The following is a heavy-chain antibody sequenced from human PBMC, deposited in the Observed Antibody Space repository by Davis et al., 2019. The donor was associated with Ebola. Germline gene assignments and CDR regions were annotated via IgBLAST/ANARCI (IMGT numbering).Heavy chain of an antibody. J-gene: IGHJ5*02. D-gene: IGHD3-22*01. V-gene: IGHV4-30-4*01. Sequence: SETLSLTCTVSGGSISSGDYYWSWIRQPPGKGLEWIGHTYYSGSTYYNPSLKSRVTISVDTSKNQFSLKLSSVTAADTAVYYCARQPAYYYDSSGYYNRNWFDPWGQGTLVTVSS. CDR2: TYYSGST. CDR1: GGSISSGDYY. CDR3: ARQPAYYYDSSGYYNRNWFDP.